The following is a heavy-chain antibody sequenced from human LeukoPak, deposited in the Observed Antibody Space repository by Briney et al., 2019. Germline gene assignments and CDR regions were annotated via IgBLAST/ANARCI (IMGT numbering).Heavy chain of an antibody. D-gene: IGHD3-22*01. CDR1: GYTFTGYY. J-gene: IGHJ5*02. CDR3: ARARDSYYDSSGYTRGGNWFDP. CDR2: INPNSGGT. V-gene: IGHV1-2*02. Sequence: APVKVSCKASGYTFTGYYMHWVRQAPGQGLEWMGWINPNSGGTNYAQKFQGRVTMTRDTSISTAYMELSRLTSDDTAVYYCARARDSYYDSSGYTRGGNWFDPWGQETLVTVSS.